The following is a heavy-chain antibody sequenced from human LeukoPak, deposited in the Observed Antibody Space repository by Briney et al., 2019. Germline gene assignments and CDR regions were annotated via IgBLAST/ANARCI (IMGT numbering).Heavy chain of an antibody. CDR2: IYYSGTT. V-gene: IGHV4-59*01. CDR3: ASSSAARGWFDP. J-gene: IGHJ5*02. D-gene: IGHD6-6*01. CDR1: GGSISNYY. Sequence: SETLSLTCTVSGGSISNYYWSWIRQPPGKGLEWIGYIYYSGTTNYNPSLKSRVTISVDTSKNQFSLQLRSVTAADTAVYYCASSSAARGWFDPWGQGTLVTVSS.